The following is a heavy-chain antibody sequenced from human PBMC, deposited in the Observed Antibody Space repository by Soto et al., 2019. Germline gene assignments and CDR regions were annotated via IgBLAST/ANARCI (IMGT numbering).Heavy chain of an antibody. D-gene: IGHD3-3*01. J-gene: IGHJ4*02. CDR1: GGTFSSYA. V-gene: IGHV1-69*13. Sequence: SVKVSCKASGGTFSSYAISWVRQAPGQGLEWMGGIIPIFGTANYAQKFQGRVTITADESTSTAYMELSSLRSEDTAVYYCARDANPPDFWSGPSFDYWGQGTLVTVSS. CDR2: IIPIFGTA. CDR3: ARDANPPDFWSGPSFDY.